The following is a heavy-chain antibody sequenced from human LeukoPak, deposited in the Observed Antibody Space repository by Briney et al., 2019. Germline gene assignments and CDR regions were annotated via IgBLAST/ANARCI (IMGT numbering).Heavy chain of an antibody. V-gene: IGHV3-23*01. D-gene: IGHD2-8*01. Sequence: PGGSLRLSCAASGFTFSVYGMSWVRQAPGKGLEWVSTIGGSGGTTYYADSVKGRFTISRDNSKNTLYLQMDGLRAEDTALYYCAGKNGGAFDYWGQGTLVTVSS. J-gene: IGHJ4*02. CDR1: GFTFSVYG. CDR3: AGKNGGAFDY. CDR2: IGGSGGTT.